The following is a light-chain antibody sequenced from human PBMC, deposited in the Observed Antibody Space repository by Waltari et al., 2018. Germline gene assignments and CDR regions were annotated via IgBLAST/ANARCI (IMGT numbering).Light chain of an antibody. J-gene: IGLJ2*01. Sequence: QSALTQPASVSGSPGHSITISCTGTISDVGGYDYVSWYQQHPDKAPKLMIYDVTNRPSGVSTRFSGAKSGNTASLTISGLQAEDEADYYCSSYASSSTLVVFGGGTKLTVL. V-gene: IGLV2-14*03. CDR2: DVT. CDR1: ISDVGGYDY. CDR3: SSYASSSTLVV.